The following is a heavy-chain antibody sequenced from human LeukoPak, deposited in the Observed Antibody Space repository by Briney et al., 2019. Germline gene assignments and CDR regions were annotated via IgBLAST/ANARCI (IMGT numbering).Heavy chain of an antibody. V-gene: IGHV4-4*07. D-gene: IGHD4-23*01. CDR1: GGSISSYY. Sequence: SETLSLTCTVSGGSISSYYWSRIRQPAGKGLEWIGRIYTSGSTNYNPSLKSRVTMSVDTSKNQFSLKLSSVTAADTALYYCARGMTTVVDVAFDIWGQGTMVTVSS. J-gene: IGHJ3*02. CDR2: IYTSGST. CDR3: ARGMTTVVDVAFDI.